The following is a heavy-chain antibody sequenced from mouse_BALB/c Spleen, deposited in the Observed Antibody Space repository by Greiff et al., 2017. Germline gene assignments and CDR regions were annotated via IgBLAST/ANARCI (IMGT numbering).Heavy chain of an antibody. CDR2: IDPANGNT. Sequence: VQLQQPGAELVKPGASVKLSCTASGFNIKDTYMHWVKQRPEQGLEWIGRIDPANGNTKYDPKFQGKATITADTSSNTAYLQLSSLTSEDTAVYYCARDYDGSSPFAYWGQGTLVTVSA. V-gene: IGHV14-3*02. J-gene: IGHJ3*01. CDR1: GFNIKDTY. D-gene: IGHD1-1*01. CDR3: ARDYDGSSPFAY.